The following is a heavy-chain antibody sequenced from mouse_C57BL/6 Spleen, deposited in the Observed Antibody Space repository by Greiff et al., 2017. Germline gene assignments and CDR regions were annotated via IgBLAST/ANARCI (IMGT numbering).Heavy chain of an antibody. CDR3: TREDYDRGFAY. J-gene: IGHJ3*01. CDR2: IDPETGGT. Sequence: VQLQQSGAELVRPGASVTLSCKASGYTFTDYEMHWVKQTPVHGLEWIGAIDPETGGTAYNQKFKGKAILTADKSSSTAYMELRSLTSEDSAVYYCTREDYDRGFAYWGQGTLVTVSA. V-gene: IGHV1-15*01. CDR1: GYTFTDYE. D-gene: IGHD2-4*01.